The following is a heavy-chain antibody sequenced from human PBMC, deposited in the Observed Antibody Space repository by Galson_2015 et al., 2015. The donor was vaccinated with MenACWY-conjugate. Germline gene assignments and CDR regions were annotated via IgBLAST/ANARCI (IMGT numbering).Heavy chain of an antibody. CDR3: AREFSY. V-gene: IGHV4-61*08. CDR1: GRSASSSGYY. D-gene: IGHD2/OR15-2a*01. J-gene: IGHJ4*02. Sequence: QVQLQESGPGLVKPSETLSLTCTVSGRSASSSGYYWTWIRQPPGKGLEWIGLIYDSGTTKYNPSLKGRVTISLDTSKNQVSLKLSSVTAADTAVYYCAREFSYWGQGTLVTVSS. CDR2: IYDSGTT.